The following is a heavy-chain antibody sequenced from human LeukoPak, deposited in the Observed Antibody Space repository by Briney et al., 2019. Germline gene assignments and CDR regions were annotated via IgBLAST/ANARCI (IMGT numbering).Heavy chain of an antibody. CDR3: ARDQVYFDWQAYYYYYMDV. D-gene: IGHD3-9*01. J-gene: IGHJ6*03. V-gene: IGHV3-21*01. CDR1: GFTFSSYS. Sequence: GGSLRLSCAASGFTFSSYSMNWVRQAPGKGLEWVSSISSSSSYIYYADSVKGRFTISRDNAKNSLYLQMNSLRAEDTAVYYCARDQVYFDWQAYYYYYMDVWGKGTTVTVSS. CDR2: ISSSSSYI.